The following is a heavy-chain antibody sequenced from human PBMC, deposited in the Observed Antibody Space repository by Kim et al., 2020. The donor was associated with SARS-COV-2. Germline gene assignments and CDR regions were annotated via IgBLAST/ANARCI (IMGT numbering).Heavy chain of an antibody. CDR2: INHSGST. V-gene: IGHV4-34*01. CDR3: ASQVAYCGGDCYPEYFQH. Sequence: SETLSLTCAVYGGSFSGYYWSWIRQPPGKGLEWIGEINHSGSTNYNPSLKSRVTISVDTSKNQFSLKLSSVTAADTAVYYCASQVAYCGGDCYPEYFQH. CDR1: GGSFSGYY. D-gene: IGHD2-21*02. J-gene: IGHJ1*01.